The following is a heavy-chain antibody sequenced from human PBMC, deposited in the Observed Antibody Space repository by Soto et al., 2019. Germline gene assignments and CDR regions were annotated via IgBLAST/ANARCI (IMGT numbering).Heavy chain of an antibody. CDR2: ISAYNGNT. J-gene: IGHJ5*02. CDR3: ARDLVIAAAGRLRSYFDP. V-gene: IGHV1-18*01. D-gene: IGHD6-13*01. Sequence: ASVKVSCKASGYTFTSYGISWVRQAPGQGLEWMGWISAYNGNTNYAQRLQGRVTMTTDTSTSTAYMELRSLRSDDTAVYYCARDLVIAAAGRLRSYFDPWGQGTLVTVS. CDR1: GYTFTSYG.